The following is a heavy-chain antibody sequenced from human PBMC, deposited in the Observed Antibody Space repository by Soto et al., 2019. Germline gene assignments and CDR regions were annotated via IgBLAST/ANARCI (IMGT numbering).Heavy chain of an antibody. J-gene: IGHJ3*02. V-gene: IGHV3-48*04. CDR3: ARDRGLDFWSGYSDAFDI. CDR2: ISSSSSTI. CDR1: GFTFSSYS. D-gene: IGHD3-3*01. Sequence: GGSLRLSCAASGFTFSSYSMNWVRQAPGKGLEWVSYISSSSSTIYYADSVKGRFTISRENAKNSLYLQMNSLRAEDTAVYYCARDRGLDFWSGYSDAFDIWGQGTMVTVSS.